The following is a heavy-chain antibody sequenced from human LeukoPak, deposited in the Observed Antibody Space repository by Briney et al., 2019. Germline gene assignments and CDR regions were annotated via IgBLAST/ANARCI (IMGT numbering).Heavy chain of an antibody. J-gene: IGHJ4*02. CDR1: GGFISNTNW. V-gene: IGHV4-4*02. CDR2: ISLTGLT. CDR3: SRENGAFSPFGY. Sequence: PSGTLSLTCGVSGGFISNTNWWSWVRQPPGQGLEWIGEISLTGLTHYNPSLESRVTVSLDKSKNRLSLNLTSVTAADTAVYYCSRENGAFSPFGYWGQGTLVTVLS. D-gene: IGHD2-8*01.